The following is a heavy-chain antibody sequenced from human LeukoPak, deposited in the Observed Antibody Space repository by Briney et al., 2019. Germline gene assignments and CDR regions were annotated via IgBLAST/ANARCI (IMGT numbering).Heavy chain of an antibody. CDR2: IYYSGST. CDR1: GGSISSYY. D-gene: IGHD6-13*01. CDR3: ARAKVAAGIFNWFDP. J-gene: IGHJ5*02. V-gene: IGHV4-59*01. Sequence: SETLSLTCTVSGGSISSYYWSWIRQPPGKGLEWIGYIYYSGSTNYNPSLKSRVTISVDTSKNQFSLKLSSVTAADTAVYYCARAKVAAGIFNWFDPWGQGTLVTVSS.